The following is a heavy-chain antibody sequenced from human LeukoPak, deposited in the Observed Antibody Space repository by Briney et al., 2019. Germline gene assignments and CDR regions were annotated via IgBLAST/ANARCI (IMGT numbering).Heavy chain of an antibody. CDR1: GFTFSSSG. D-gene: IGHD1-26*01. CDR3: ARGASGSYADAFDI. V-gene: IGHV3-30*02. J-gene: IGHJ3*02. CDR2: IRYGGSHK. Sequence: QSGGSLRLSCAASGFTFSSSGMHWVRQAPGKGLEWVAFIRYGGSHKYYADSVKGRFTISRDNAKNSLYLQMNSLRAEDTAVYYCARGASGSYADAFDIWGQGTMVTVSS.